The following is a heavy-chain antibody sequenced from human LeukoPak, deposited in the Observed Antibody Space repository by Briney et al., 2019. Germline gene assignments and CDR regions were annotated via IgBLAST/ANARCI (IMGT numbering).Heavy chain of an antibody. J-gene: IGHJ4*02. CDR2: IYYSGNT. V-gene: IGHV4-59*01. CDR3: ARSMTAAGSFYFDY. Sequence: SETLSLTCTVSGGSISSYYWSWIRQPPGMGLEWIGYIYYSGNTNYNPSLKSRLTISVDTSKNQFSLKLKSVTAAVTAVYYCARSMTAAGSFYFDYWGQGTLVTVSS. CDR1: GGSISSYY. D-gene: IGHD6-13*01.